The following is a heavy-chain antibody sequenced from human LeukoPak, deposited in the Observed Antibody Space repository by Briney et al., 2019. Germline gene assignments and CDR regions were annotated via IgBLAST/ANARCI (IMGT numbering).Heavy chain of an antibody. D-gene: IGHD1-1*01. CDR1: GGSISSSSYY. Sequence: SETLSLTCTVSGGSISSSSYYWGWIRQPPGKGLEWIGSIYYSGSTYYNPSLKSRVTISVDTSKNQFSLKLSSVTAADTAVYYCAREKRRGVVDYWGQGTLVTVSS. V-gene: IGHV4-39*02. CDR2: IYYSGST. CDR3: AREKRRGVVDY. J-gene: IGHJ4*02.